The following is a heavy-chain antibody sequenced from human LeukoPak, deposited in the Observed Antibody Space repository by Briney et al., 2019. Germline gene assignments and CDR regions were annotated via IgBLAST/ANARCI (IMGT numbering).Heavy chain of an antibody. CDR3: AAESLGGLYDAFDI. CDR1: GFTFSNCW. Sequence: PGGSLRLSCAASGFTFSNCWMSWIRQAPGKGLEWVANIKQDGSEKYYVDSVKGRFTVSRDNAKNSLYLQMHSLRAEDTAVYYCAAESLGGLYDAFDIWGHGTMVTVSS. V-gene: IGHV3-7*01. J-gene: IGHJ3*02. D-gene: IGHD3-3*01. CDR2: IKQDGSEK.